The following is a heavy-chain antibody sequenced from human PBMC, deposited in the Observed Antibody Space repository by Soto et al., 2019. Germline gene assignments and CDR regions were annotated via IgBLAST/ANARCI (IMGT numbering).Heavy chain of an antibody. CDR1: EFIFSTYW. V-gene: IGHV3-74*01. D-gene: IGHD1-26*01. CDR3: IVSGTYRFGY. J-gene: IGHJ4*02. CDR2: INGSGDST. Sequence: PGGSLRLSCAASEFIFSTYWMHWVRQAPGKGLVWVSRINGSGDSTSYADSVKGRFTISRDNAKDTLYLQMNSLKAEDTAVYYCIVSGTYRFGYWGPGILVTVSS.